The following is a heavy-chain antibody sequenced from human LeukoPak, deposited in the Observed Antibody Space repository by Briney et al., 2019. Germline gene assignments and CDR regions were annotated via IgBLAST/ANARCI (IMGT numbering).Heavy chain of an antibody. V-gene: IGHV4-39*01. J-gene: IGHJ4*02. D-gene: IGHD5-18*01. Sequence: SETLSLTCTVSGASVSGDPYYWGWIRQPPGKGLEWIGSIYYSGSTYYNPSLKSRVTISVDTSKNQFSLKLSSVTAADTAVYYCASLNLLYVDTAMAHLAPFDYWGQGTLVTVSS. CDR2: IYYSGST. CDR1: GASVSGDPYY. CDR3: ASLNLLYVDTAMAHLAPFDY.